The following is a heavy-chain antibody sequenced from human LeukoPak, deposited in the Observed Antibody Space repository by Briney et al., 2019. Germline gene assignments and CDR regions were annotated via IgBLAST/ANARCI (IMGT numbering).Heavy chain of an antibody. CDR2: ISSSSSYI. V-gene: IGHV3-21*01. CDR1: GFTFSSYS. CDR3: AREQGYYYDSSGYLLDY. Sequence: GGSLRLSCAASGFTFSSYSMNWVRQAPGKGLEWVSSISSSSSYIYYADSVKGRFTISRDNAKNSLYLQMNSLRAEDTAVYYCAREQGYYYDSSGYLLDYWGQGTLVTVSS. J-gene: IGHJ4*02. D-gene: IGHD3-22*01.